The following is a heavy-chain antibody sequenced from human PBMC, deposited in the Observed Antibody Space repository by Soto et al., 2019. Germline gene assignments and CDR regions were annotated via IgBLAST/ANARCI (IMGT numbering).Heavy chain of an antibody. Sequence: EVQLVESGGGLVKPGGSLRLSCAASGFTFSSYSMNWVRQAPGKGLEWVSSISSSSSYIYYADSVKGRFTISRDNAKNSLYRQMNSLRAEDTAGYYCARGRSNSGQYWGQGTLVTVSS. CDR1: GFTFSSYS. CDR3: ARGRSNSGQY. J-gene: IGHJ4*02. D-gene: IGHD7-27*01. V-gene: IGHV3-21*01. CDR2: ISSSSSYI.